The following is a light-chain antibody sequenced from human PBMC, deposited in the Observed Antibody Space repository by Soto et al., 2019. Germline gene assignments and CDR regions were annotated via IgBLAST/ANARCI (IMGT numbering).Light chain of an antibody. V-gene: IGKV1-5*03. J-gene: IGKJ1*01. CDR3: QQYNSYPWT. CDR2: KAS. CDR1: QSISSW. Sequence: DIQMTQSPSTLSASVGARVTIICRASQSISSWLAWYQQKPGKAPKLLIYKASSLESGVPSRFSGSGSGTEFTLTISSLQPDDFATYYCQQYNSYPWTFGQGTKVDIK.